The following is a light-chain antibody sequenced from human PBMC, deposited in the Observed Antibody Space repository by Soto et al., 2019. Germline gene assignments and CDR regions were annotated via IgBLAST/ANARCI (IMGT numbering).Light chain of an antibody. CDR2: EVS. CDR1: TSDIGGYNY. J-gene: IGLJ2*01. Sequence: QSALTQPASVSGSPGQSIAISCTGTTSDIGGYNYVSWYQQHPGKAPKVMIYEVSNRPSWISNRFSGSKSGNTASLTISGLQAEDEVHYYCSSYTTSSTLVFGGGTKLTVL. CDR3: SSYTTSSTLV. V-gene: IGLV2-14*01.